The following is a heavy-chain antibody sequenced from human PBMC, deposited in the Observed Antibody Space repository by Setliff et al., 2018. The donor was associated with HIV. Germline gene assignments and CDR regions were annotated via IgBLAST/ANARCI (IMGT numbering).Heavy chain of an antibody. V-gene: IGHV4-39*07. D-gene: IGHD3-16*01. Sequence: SETLSLTCTVSGDSVNDRSYFWGWIRQPPGKGLEWIGTFYYNGDPRYNLSLKSRVTISVDTSKNQFSLKLSSVTAADTAVYYCARWGEPALKAFDVWGRGTMVTVSS. CDR1: GDSVNDRSYF. CDR2: FYYNGDP. J-gene: IGHJ3*01. CDR3: ARWGEPALKAFDV.